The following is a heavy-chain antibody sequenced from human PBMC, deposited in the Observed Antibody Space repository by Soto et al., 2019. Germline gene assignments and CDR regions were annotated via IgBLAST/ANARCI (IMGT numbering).Heavy chain of an antibody. V-gene: IGHV4-61*01. CDR3: ARTPWFDP. CDR2: IYYSGST. CDR1: GDSVSSGSYY. Sequence: SETLSLTCTVSGDSVSSGSYYWSWIRQPPGKGLEWIGYIYYSGSTNYNPSLKSRVTISVDTSKNQFSLKLSSVTAADTAVYYCARTPWFDPWGQGTLVTVSS. J-gene: IGHJ5*02.